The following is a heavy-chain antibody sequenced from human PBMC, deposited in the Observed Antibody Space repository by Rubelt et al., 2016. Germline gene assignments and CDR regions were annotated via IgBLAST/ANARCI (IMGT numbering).Heavy chain of an antibody. D-gene: IGHD3-22*01. Sequence: QLRLLESGPGLGKPSETLSLTCTVSGGSISSSSSYWAWIRQPPGRGLEWIGYIYYSGSTYYNPSLKSRVTISVDTSKNQFSLKLSSVTAADTAVYYCARGDYDSSGYPDYWGQGTLVTVSS. CDR2: IYYSGST. CDR3: ARGDYDSSGYPDY. V-gene: IGHV4-31*03. J-gene: IGHJ4*02. CDR1: GGSISSSSSY.